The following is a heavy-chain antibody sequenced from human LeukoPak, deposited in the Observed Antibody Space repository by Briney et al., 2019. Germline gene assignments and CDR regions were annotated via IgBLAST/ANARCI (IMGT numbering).Heavy chain of an antibody. CDR1: GFTFSNYW. J-gene: IGHJ4*02. CDR2: INSDGSST. D-gene: IGHD3-16*01. V-gene: IGHV3-74*01. CDR3: AKKPTSHRDYFDY. Sequence: GGSLRLSCAASGFTFSNYWMHWVRQAPGKGLVWVSRINSDGSSTTYADSVKGRFTISRDNSKNTLYLQMNSLRAEDTAVYYCAKKPTSHRDYFDYWGQGTLVTVSS.